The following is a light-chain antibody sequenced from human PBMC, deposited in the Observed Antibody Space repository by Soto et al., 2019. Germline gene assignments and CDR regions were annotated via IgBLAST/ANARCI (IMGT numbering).Light chain of an antibody. CDR1: QRVSNF. J-gene: IGKJ1*01. CDR3: QQYSNWPSWT. CDR2: GAS. V-gene: IGKV3-15*01. Sequence: EKVMTQSPATLSMSPGERATLACRASQRVSNFLAWYQQKPGQTPRLLIYGASTRSTGIPARFSGSGSGTEFTLTISSLLAEDVAVYYCQQYSNWPSWTFGQGNQVEVK.